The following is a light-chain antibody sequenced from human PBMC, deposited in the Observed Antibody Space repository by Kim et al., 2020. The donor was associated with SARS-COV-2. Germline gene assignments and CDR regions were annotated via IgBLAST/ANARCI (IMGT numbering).Light chain of an antibody. CDR2: SNN. CDR1: SSNIGSNN. CDR3: AVWDDSLKQGV. J-gene: IGLJ3*02. Sequence: VLTQTPSASGTPGQRVTISCSGSSSNIGSNNVVWYQQLPGAAPNLLIYSNNQRPSGVPDRFSGSRSGTSASLAISGLQSGDEADYYCAVWDDSLKQGVFGGGTQLTVL. V-gene: IGLV1-44*01.